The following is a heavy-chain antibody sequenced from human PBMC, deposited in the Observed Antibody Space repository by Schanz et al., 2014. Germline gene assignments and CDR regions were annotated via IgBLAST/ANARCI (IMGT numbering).Heavy chain of an antibody. CDR1: GFTFSSFA. J-gene: IGHJ4*02. D-gene: IGHD7-27*01. V-gene: IGHV3-7*01. Sequence: EVQLLESGGGLVQPGGSLRLSCEASGFTFSSFAMSWVRQAPGKGLEWVANIKQDGSEKYYVDSVKGRFTISRDNAKNSLYLQMNSLRPEDTAVYYCAKYGGELGVSFEYWGQGTLVTVSS. CDR2: IKQDGSEK. CDR3: AKYGGELGVSFEY.